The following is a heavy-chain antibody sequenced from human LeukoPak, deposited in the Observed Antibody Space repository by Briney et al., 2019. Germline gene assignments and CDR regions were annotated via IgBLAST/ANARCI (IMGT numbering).Heavy chain of an antibody. V-gene: IGHV1-69*04. J-gene: IGHJ5*02. D-gene: IGHD1-26*01. Sequence: SVKVSCKASGGTFSSYAISWVRQAPGQGLEWMGRIIPILGIANYAQKFQGRVTITADKSTSTAYMELSSLRSEDTAVYYCARGLGGVGATPGWFDPWGQGTLVTVSS. CDR3: ARGLGGVGATPGWFDP. CDR1: GGTFSSYA. CDR2: IIPILGIA.